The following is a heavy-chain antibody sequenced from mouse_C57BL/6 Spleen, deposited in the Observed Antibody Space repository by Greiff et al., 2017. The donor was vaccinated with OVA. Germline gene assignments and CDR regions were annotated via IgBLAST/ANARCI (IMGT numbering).Heavy chain of an antibody. V-gene: IGHV1-15*01. CDR2: IDPETGGT. CDR1: GYTFTDYE. CDR3: TGEGTMVTTA. Sequence: QVQLQQSGAELVRPGASVTLSCKASGYTFTDYEMHWVKQTPVHGLEWIGAIDPETGGTAYNQKFKGKAILTADKSSSTAYMELRSLTSEDSAVYYWTGEGTMVTTAWGQGTSVTVSS. D-gene: IGHD2-2*01. J-gene: IGHJ4*01.